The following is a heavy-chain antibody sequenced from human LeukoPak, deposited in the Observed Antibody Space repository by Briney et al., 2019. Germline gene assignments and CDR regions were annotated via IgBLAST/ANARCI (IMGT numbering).Heavy chain of an antibody. J-gene: IGHJ4*02. CDR1: GFTFSSYA. V-gene: IGHV3-30-3*01. CDR2: ISSDGNNK. Sequence: PGRSLRLSCAASGFTFSSYAMHWVSQAPGKGLEWEAVISSDGNNKYYADSVKGRFTISRDNSKNTLYLQMNSLRAEDTAVYYCAKASLWFGELFRSHYFDYWGQGTLVTVSS. CDR3: AKASLWFGELFRSHYFDY. D-gene: IGHD3-10*01.